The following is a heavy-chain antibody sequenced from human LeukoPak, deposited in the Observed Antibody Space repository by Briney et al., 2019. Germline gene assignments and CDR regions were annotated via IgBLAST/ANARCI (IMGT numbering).Heavy chain of an antibody. J-gene: IGHJ4*02. CDR3: ARVRYRLAETYIDY. V-gene: IGHV1-2*02. CDR1: GYTLTVYH. D-gene: IGHD3-16*01. CDR2: INPNSGGT. Sequence: ASVKVSCKASGYTLTVYHMNWVRQAPGQGLEWMGWINPNSGGTNYAQKFQGRVTMTRDTSISTAYMELSRLRSDDTAVYYCARVRYRLAETYIDYWGQGTLVTVSS.